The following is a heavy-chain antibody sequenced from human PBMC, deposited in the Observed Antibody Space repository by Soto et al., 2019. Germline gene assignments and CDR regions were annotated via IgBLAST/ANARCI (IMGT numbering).Heavy chain of an antibody. D-gene: IGHD6-19*01. CDR1: GFPFDDYA. V-gene: IGHV3-9*01. Sequence: EVQLVESGGGLVQPGRSLRLSCAASGFPFDDYAMHWVRQAPGKGLEWVSGISWNSGSIGYADSVKGRFTISRDNAKNFLYLQMNSLRAEDTALYYCAKALSSGSTDFDYWGQGTLVTVSS. CDR2: ISWNSGSI. CDR3: AKALSSGSTDFDY. J-gene: IGHJ4*02.